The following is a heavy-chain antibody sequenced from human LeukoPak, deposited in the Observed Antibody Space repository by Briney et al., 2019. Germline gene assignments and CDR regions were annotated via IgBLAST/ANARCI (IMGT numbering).Heavy chain of an antibody. V-gene: IGHV3-9*01. Sequence: GRSLRLSCAASGVTFDDYAMHWVRQAPGKGLEGVSGISWNSGSINYADSVKGRFTISRDNAKNSLYLQMNSLRAEDTALYYCAKVTSQPQQFTFDYWGQGTLVTVSS. CDR1: GVTFDDYA. CDR2: ISWNSGSI. J-gene: IGHJ4*02. CDR3: AKVTSQPQQFTFDY. D-gene: IGHD1-14*01.